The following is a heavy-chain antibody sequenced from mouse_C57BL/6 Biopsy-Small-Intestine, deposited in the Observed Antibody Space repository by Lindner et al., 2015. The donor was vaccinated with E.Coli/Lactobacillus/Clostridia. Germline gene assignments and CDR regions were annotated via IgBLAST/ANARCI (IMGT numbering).Heavy chain of an antibody. V-gene: IGHV3-1*01. CDR1: GYSITSGYD. J-gene: IGHJ1*03. CDR3: ARTGYYGSTNYWYFDV. Sequence: VQLQESGPGMVKPSQSLSLTCTVTGYSITSGYDWHWIRHFPGNKVEWMGYISYSGSTNYKPSLKSRISITHDTSKNHFFLKLNSVTTEDTATYYCARTGYYGSTNYWYFDVWGTGTTVTVSS. CDR2: ISYSGST. D-gene: IGHD1-1*01.